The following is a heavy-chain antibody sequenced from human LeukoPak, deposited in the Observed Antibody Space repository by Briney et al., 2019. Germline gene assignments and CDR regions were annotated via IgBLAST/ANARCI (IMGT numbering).Heavy chain of an antibody. D-gene: IGHD2-2*01. CDR2: INHSGTT. Sequence: SETLSLTCAVYGGSFSDYYWNWIRQPPGKGLEWIGEINHSGTTNYNPSLKSRVTISVDTSKNPFSLGLSAVTAADTAVYHCARGLRLPSRSSPAVPHVWGKGTTVTVSA. V-gene: IGHV4-34*01. CDR3: ARGLRLPSRSSPAVPHV. J-gene: IGHJ6*04. CDR1: GGSFSDYY.